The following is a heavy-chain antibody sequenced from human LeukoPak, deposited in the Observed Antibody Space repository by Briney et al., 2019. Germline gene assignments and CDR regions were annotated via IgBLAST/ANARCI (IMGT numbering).Heavy chain of an antibody. CDR1: GYTFTNYY. J-gene: IGHJ4*02. Sequence: GASVKVSCKASGYTFTNYYMHWVRQAPGQGLEWMGIINPSGGSTSYAQRFQGRVTMTRDTSTSTVYMELSSLRSEDTAVYYCARIPYDFWSGSPFDYWGQGTLVTVSA. CDR2: INPSGGST. V-gene: IGHV1-46*01. CDR3: ARIPYDFWSGSPFDY. D-gene: IGHD3-3*01.